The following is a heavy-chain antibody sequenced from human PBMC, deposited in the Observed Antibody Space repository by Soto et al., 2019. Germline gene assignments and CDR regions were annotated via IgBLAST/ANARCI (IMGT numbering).Heavy chain of an antibody. Sequence: DVQLVESGGGFVQPGGSLRVSCAASGFTFSSYTMGWVRQAPGKGLEWVSSVSGRGANTYYADSVKGRFTISRDNSKNTLYLQMNNLRGEDTAFYYCAKDRGGFAHGWEYFDFWGQGTLVIVPS. CDR2: VSGRGANT. CDR3: AKDRGGFAHGWEYFDF. V-gene: IGHV3-23*04. CDR1: GFTFSSYT. J-gene: IGHJ4*02. D-gene: IGHD6-19*01.